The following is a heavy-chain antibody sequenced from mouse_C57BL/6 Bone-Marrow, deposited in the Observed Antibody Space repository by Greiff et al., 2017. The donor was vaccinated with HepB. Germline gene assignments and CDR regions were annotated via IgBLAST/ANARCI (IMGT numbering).Heavy chain of an antibody. V-gene: IGHV5-6*01. J-gene: IGHJ3*01. CDR1: GFTFSSYG. Sequence: EVKVVESGGDLVKPGGSLKLSCAASGFTFSSYGMSWVRQTPDKRLEWVATISSGGSYTYYPDSVKGRFTISRYNAKNTLYLQMSSLKSEDTAMYYCARGFAYWGQGTLVTVSA. CDR2: ISSGGSYT. CDR3: ARGFAY.